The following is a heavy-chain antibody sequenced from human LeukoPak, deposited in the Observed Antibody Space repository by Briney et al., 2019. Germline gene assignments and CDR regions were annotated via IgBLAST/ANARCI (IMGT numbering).Heavy chain of an antibody. CDR1: GYTFTGYY. Sequence: ASVKVSCKASGYTFTGYYMHWVRQAPGQGLECMGWINPNSGGTNYAQKFQGRVTMTRDTSISTAYMELSRLRSDDTAVYYCARDRAVVVAATDYWGQGTLVTVSS. CDR2: INPNSGGT. V-gene: IGHV1-2*02. D-gene: IGHD2-15*01. J-gene: IGHJ4*02. CDR3: ARDRAVVVAATDY.